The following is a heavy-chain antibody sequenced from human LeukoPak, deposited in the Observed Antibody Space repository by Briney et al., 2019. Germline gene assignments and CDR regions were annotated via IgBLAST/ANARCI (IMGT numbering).Heavy chain of an antibody. V-gene: IGHV3-23*01. CDR2: ISGRGGST. Sequence: GGSLRLSCAASGFTFRDFGMSWVRQTPVKGLEWVSGISGRGGSTYYADSVKGRFTISRDNSKNTVYLQMNSLRAEDTAVYYCARSLRVRGVPDYMDVWGKGTTVIISS. CDR1: GFTFRDFG. D-gene: IGHD3-10*01. CDR3: ARSLRVRGVPDYMDV. J-gene: IGHJ6*03.